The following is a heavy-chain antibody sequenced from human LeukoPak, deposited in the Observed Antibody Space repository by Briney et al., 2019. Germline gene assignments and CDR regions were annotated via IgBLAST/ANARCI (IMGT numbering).Heavy chain of an antibody. J-gene: IGHJ4*02. D-gene: IGHD3-22*01. Sequence: VSGPTLAKPTQTLXLTCTFSGFSLGTSGVGVSWIRQPPGKALEWLALIYWDDDKRYSPSLKSRLTITKDTSKNQVVLTMTNMDPVDTATYYCAHVDSSGYYLLFDYWGQGTLVTVSS. CDR2: IYWDDDK. CDR1: GFSLGTSGVG. V-gene: IGHV2-5*02. CDR3: AHVDSSGYYLLFDY.